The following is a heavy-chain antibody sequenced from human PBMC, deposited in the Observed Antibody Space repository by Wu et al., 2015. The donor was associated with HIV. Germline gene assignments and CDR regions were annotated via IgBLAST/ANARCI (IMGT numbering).Heavy chain of an antibody. D-gene: IGHD3-22*01. V-gene: IGHV1-46*01. J-gene: IGHJ3*02. CDR2: INPSGGST. CDR1: GYTFTSYY. Sequence: QVQLVQSGAEVKKPGASVKVSCKASGYTFTSYYMHWVRQAPGQGLEWMGIINPSGGSTSYAQKFQGRVTMTRDTSTSTVYMELSSLRSEDTAVYYCAREQNPDIYYDSSGRGAFDIWGPRGQWSPSLQ. CDR3: AREQNPDIYYDSSGRGAFDI.